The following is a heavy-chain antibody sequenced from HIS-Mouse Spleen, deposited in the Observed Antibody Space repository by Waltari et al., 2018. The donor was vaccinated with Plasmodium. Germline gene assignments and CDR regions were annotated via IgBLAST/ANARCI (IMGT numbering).Heavy chain of an antibody. Sequence: EVQLVESGGGLIQPGGSVRLSCAASGFSVSCNYMSWVRQAPGKGLEWVSVIYSGGSTYYADSVKGRFTISRDNSKNTLYLQMNSLRAEDTAVYYCARGMKSSSSAFDIWGQGTMVTVSS. CDR1: GFSVSCNY. D-gene: IGHD6-6*01. CDR2: IYSGGST. J-gene: IGHJ3*02. CDR3: ARGMKSSSSAFDI. V-gene: IGHV3-53*01.